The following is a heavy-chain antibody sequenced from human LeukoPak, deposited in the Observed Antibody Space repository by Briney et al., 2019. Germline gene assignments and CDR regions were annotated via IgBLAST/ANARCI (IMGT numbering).Heavy chain of an antibody. CDR3: ARDYGGYYFDY. Sequence: GGSLRLSCAASGFAVSSYYMTWVRQAPGKGLDWVSLIYTSGSTYYADSVKGRFTISRDNSNNTLYLQLNSLRAEDTAVYYCARDYGGYYFDYWGQGTLVTVSS. D-gene: IGHD4-23*01. V-gene: IGHV3-53*01. CDR1: GFAVSSYY. J-gene: IGHJ4*02. CDR2: IYTSGST.